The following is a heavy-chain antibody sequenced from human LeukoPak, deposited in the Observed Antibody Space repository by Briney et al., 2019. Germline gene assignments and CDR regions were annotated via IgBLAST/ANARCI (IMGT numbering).Heavy chain of an antibody. Sequence: GTSLRLSCVASGFVFDKFAMHWVRQAPGRGLEWVAEIWFDGSEKFYADSVKGRFSVSRDNSNNTLFLQMDSLRAEDTAVYYCARAAQQFVPVGVDYWGQGTLVAVSS. CDR1: GFVFDKFA. CDR2: IWFDGSEK. V-gene: IGHV3-33*01. J-gene: IGHJ4*02. CDR3: ARAAQQFVPVGVDY. D-gene: IGHD6-6*01.